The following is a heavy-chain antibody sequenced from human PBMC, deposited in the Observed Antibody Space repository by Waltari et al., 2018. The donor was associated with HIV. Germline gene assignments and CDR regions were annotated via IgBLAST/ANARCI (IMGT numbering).Heavy chain of an antibody. V-gene: IGHV4-59*01. J-gene: IGHJ4*02. D-gene: IGHD3-16*01. Sequence: QVQLQESGPGLVKPSETLSLTCTVSGGSISSYYWSWIRQPPGKGLEWIGYIYYSGSTNYNPSRKSRVTISVDTSKNQFSLKLSSVTAADTAVYYCAMKVGGVHYWGQGTLVTVSS. CDR2: IYYSGST. CDR1: GGSISSYY. CDR3: AMKVGGVHY.